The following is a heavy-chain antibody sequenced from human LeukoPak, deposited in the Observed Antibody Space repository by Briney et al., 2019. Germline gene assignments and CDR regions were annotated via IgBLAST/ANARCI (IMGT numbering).Heavy chain of an antibody. CDR1: GYTFTSYG. Sequence: ASVKVSCKASGYTFTSYGISWVRQAPGQGLEWMGWISAYNGNTNYAQKLQGRVTMTTDTSTSTAYMELRSLRSDDTAVYYCARGPLGGGSYSSYFDYWGQGTLVTVSS. J-gene: IGHJ4*02. D-gene: IGHD1-26*01. CDR3: ARGPLGGGSYSSYFDY. V-gene: IGHV1-18*01. CDR2: ISAYNGNT.